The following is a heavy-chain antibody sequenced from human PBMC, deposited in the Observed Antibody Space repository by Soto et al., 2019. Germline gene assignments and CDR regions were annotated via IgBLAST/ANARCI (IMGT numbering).Heavy chain of an antibody. D-gene: IGHD3-10*01. J-gene: IGHJ5*02. CDR2: MGGSGRST. CDR1: GFTFSSYA. V-gene: IGHV3-23*01. CDR3: ANDLPRQSLPTCFDS. Sequence: PGGSLRLSCAASGFTFSSYAMTWVRQAPGKGLEVVSSMGGSGRSTYYTDSVKGRFTISRDNSKSTLYLQMTSLRGEDTALYYCANDLPRQSLPTCFDSWGPAT.